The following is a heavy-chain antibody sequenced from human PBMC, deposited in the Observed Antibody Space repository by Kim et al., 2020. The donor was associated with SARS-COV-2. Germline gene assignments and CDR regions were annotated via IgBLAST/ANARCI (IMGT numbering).Heavy chain of an antibody. CDR1: GSTFSSYS. J-gene: IGHJ4*02. V-gene: IGHV3-21*01. Sequence: GGSLRLSCAASGSTFSSYSMNWIRQAPGKGLEWVSSISFIVDNTYYADSVRGRFTISRDNAKNSLFLQMNSLSVEDTALYYCANEDEIRYFDSWGQVTLV. CDR3: ANEDEIRYFDS. CDR2: ISFIVDNT. D-gene: IGHD3-9*01.